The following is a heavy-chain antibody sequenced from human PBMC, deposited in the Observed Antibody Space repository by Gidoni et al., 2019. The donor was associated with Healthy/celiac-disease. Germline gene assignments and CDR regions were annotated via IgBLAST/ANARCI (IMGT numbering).Heavy chain of an antibody. V-gene: IGHV1-3*01. D-gene: IGHD2-8*01. CDR2: INAGNGNT. CDR3: ATSPGPGSGYCTNGVCYTEFIGMDV. Sequence: QVQLVQSGAEVKKPGASVKVSCKASGYTFTSYAMHWVRQSPGQRLEWMGWINAGNGNTKYSQKFQGRVTITRDTSASTAYMELSSLRSEDTAVYYCATSPGPGSGYCTNGVCYTEFIGMDVWGQGTTVTVSS. CDR1: GYTFTSYA. J-gene: IGHJ6*02.